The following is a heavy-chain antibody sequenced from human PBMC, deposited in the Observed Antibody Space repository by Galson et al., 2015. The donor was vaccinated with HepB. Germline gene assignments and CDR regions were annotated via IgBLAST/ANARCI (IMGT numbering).Heavy chain of an antibody. V-gene: IGHV1-18*01. CDR2: ISGYMDRL. D-gene: IGHD2-8*01. Sequence: SVKVSCKASGYTFKSYGISWVRQAPGQGLEWMGWISGYMDRLDFVQKLQGRVTLTTDTSTSTAYMELRSLRSDDTAVYYCARGEEGYALDSWGQGTLVTVSS. CDR1: GYTFKSYG. CDR3: ARGEEGYALDS. J-gene: IGHJ5*01.